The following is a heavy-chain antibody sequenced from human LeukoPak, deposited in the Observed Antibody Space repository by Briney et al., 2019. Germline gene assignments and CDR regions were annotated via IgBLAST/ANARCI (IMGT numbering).Heavy chain of an antibody. D-gene: IGHD3-22*01. Sequence: ASVRVSCKTSGYTFTTYYMHWVRQAPGQGLEWMGIINTNDGDTRKAQKFQGRVIMTKDTSTSTIYMELSSLRSEDTAVYYCAREAPGYYDSSGYTFDHWGQGTLVTVSS. CDR2: INTNDGDT. V-gene: IGHV1-46*01. J-gene: IGHJ4*02. CDR3: AREAPGYYDSSGYTFDH. CDR1: GYTFTTYY.